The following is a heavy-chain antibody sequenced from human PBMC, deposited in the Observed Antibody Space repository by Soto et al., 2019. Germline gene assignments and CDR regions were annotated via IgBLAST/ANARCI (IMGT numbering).Heavy chain of an antibody. J-gene: IGHJ4*02. Sequence: XGALLLCFAASGFTFSDYYVSWIRQAPGKGLGWVSYISVSGSTIYYADSVKGRFTISRDNAKNSLYLQMNSLRAEDTAVYYCARDGALRTDIVVVHAGFDDWGQGTLVTVSS. D-gene: IGHD2-2*01. CDR1: GFTFSDYY. V-gene: IGHV3-11*01. CDR2: ISVSGSTI. CDR3: ARDGALRTDIVVVHAGFDD.